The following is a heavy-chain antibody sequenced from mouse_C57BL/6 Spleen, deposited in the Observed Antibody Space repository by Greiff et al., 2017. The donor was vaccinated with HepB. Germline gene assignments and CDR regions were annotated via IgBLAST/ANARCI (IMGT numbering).Heavy chain of an antibody. V-gene: IGHV5-4*01. D-gene: IGHD1-1*01. CDR2: ISDGGSYT. CDR1: GFTFSSYA. CDR3: ARMGDYYGNGWYFDV. J-gene: IGHJ1*03. Sequence: EVHLVESGGGLVKPGGSLKLSCAASGFTFSSYAMSWVRQTPEKRLEWVATISDGGSYTYYPDNVKGRFTISRDNAKNNLYLQMSHLKSEDTAMYYCARMGDYYGNGWYFDVWGTGTTVTVSS.